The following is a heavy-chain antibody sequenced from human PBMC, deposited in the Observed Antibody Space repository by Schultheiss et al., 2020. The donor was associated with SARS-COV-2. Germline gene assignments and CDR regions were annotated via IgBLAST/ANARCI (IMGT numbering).Heavy chain of an antibody. D-gene: IGHD6-13*01. V-gene: IGHV3-30*01. CDR2: ISYDGSNK. Sequence: LKISCAASGFTFSSYAMHWVRQAPGKGLEWVAVISYDGSNKYYADSVKGRFTISRDNSKNTLYLQMNSLRAEDTAVYYCAIPVLGSWYNGMDVWGQGTTVTVSS. J-gene: IGHJ6*02. CDR1: GFTFSSYA. CDR3: AIPVLGSWYNGMDV.